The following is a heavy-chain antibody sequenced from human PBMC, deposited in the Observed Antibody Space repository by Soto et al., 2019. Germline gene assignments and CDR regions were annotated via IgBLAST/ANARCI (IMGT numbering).Heavy chain of an antibody. CDR1: GGTFSSYT. J-gene: IGHJ2*01. D-gene: IGHD2-2*01. CDR2: IIPILGIA. CDR3: ARDGGGVVVPAADWYFDL. V-gene: IGHV1-69*08. Sequence: QVQLVQSGAEVKKPGSSVKVSCKASGGTFSSYTISWVRQAPGQGLEWMGRIIPILGIANYAQKFQGRVTITADKSTPKTCMEPSRLRSGDTAVYFCARDGGGVVVPAADWYFDLWGRGTLVTVSS.